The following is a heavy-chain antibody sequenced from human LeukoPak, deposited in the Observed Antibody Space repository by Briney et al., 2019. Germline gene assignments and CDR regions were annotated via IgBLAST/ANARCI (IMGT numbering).Heavy chain of an antibody. J-gene: IGHJ6*04. CDR1: GFTFDDYA. CDR2: ISWNSGSI. D-gene: IGHD3-3*01. V-gene: IGHV3-9*01. CDR3: AKGYYDFWSGADV. Sequence: SLRLSCAASGFTFDDYAMHWVRQAPGKGLEWVSGISWNSGSIGYADSVKSRFTISRDNAKNSLYLQMNSLRAEDTALYYCAKGYYDFWSGADVWGKGTTVTVSS.